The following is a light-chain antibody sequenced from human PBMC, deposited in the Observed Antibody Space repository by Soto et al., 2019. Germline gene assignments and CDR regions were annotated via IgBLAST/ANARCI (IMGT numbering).Light chain of an antibody. J-gene: IGKJ1*01. Sequence: VALTHSPGTLSVSSGEGATLSCRASQSVSSNLGWYQQKPGQAPRLLIYGTSTRITGIPARFSGSGSGTEFTLTISSLQSEDFAVYYCQQHNSWPWTFGQGTKVDI. CDR1: QSVSSN. V-gene: IGKV3-15*01. CDR3: QQHNSWPWT. CDR2: GTS.